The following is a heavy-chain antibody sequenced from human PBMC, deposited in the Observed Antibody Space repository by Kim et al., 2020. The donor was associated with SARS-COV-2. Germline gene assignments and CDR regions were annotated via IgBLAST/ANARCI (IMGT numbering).Heavy chain of an antibody. CDR3: ASHPAGFLWIGEGESGDC. V-gene: IGHV3-30*03. J-gene: IGHJ4*02. Sequence: NGRFTISRANSKNTLYLQMNSLRAEDTAVYYCASHPAGFLWIGEGESGDCWGQGTLVTVSS. D-gene: IGHD3-10*01.